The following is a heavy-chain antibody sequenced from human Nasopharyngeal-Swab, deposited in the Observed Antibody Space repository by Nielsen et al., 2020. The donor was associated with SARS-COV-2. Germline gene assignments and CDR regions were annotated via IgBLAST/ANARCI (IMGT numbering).Heavy chain of an antibody. D-gene: IGHD3-16*02. CDR1: GFTFSSYA. Sequence: GESLKISCAASGFTFSSYAMHWVRQAPGKGPEWVAVISYDGSNKYYADSVKGRFTISRDNSKNTLYLQMNSLRAEDTAVYYCAKKTVGTYPFDYWGQGTLVTLSS. CDR2: ISYDGSNK. V-gene: IGHV3-30-3*02. J-gene: IGHJ4*02. CDR3: AKKTVGTYPFDY.